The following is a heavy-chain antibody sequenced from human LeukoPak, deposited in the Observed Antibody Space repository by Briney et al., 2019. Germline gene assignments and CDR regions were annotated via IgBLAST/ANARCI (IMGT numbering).Heavy chain of an antibody. CDR3: VRVKGSYFDY. V-gene: IGHV3-48*01. CDR1: GFPLSSYS. CDR2: ISSSGSAI. J-gene: IGHJ4*02. Sequence: GGSLRLSCAASGFPLSSYSINWVRQAPGMGLEWVSYISSSGSAIYYVDSVKGRFTVSRDNAKNSLFLQMNSPRAEDTAVYYCVRVKGSYFDYWGQGALVTVSS. D-gene: IGHD2-15*01.